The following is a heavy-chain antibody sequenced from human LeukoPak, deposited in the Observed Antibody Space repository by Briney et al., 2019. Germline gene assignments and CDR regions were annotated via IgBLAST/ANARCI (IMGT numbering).Heavy chain of an antibody. V-gene: IGHV4-59*08. J-gene: IGHJ4*02. CDR1: GGSISSNY. CDR3: ARQTTTTSCCGCYFDY. D-gene: IGHD2-2*01. CDR2: MYHSGST. Sequence: SETLSLTCTVSGGSISSNYWSWIRQPPGKGLGWLGYMYHSGSTNYNPTLKSRVTISVDTSKNQFSLKLNSVTAADTAVYYCARQTTTTSCCGCYFDYWGQGTPVTVSS.